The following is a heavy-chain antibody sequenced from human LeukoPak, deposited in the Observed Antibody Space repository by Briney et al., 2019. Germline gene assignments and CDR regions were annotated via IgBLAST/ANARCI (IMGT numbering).Heavy chain of an antibody. CDR1: GGSFSGYY. CDR3: ARHGYSGYGSPLYYFDY. V-gene: IGHV4-34*01. D-gene: IGHD5-12*01. CDR2: INHSGST. Sequence: SETLSLTCAVYGGSFSGYYWSWIRQPPGKGLEWIGEINHSGSTNYNPSLKSRVTISVDTSKDQFSLKLSSVTAADTAVYYCARHGYSGYGSPLYYFDYWGQGTLVTVSS. J-gene: IGHJ4*02.